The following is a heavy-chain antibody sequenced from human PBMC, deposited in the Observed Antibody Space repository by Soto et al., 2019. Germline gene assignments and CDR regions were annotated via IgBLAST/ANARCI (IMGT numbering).Heavy chain of an antibody. CDR2: IIPIFGTA. Sequence: QVQLVQSGAEVKKPGSSVKVSCKASGGTFSSYAISWVRQAPGQGLEWMGGIIPIFGTANYAQKFQGRVTITADESTSTAYMELSSLRSEDTAVYYCARDVDTSMPTGYYYYGMDVWGQGTTVTVSS. CDR1: GGTFSSYA. V-gene: IGHV1-69*01. J-gene: IGHJ6*02. D-gene: IGHD5-18*01. CDR3: ARDVDTSMPTGYYYYGMDV.